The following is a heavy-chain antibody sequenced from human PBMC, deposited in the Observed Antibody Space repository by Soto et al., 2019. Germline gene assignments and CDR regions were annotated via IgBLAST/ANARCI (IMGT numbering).Heavy chain of an antibody. CDR2: INHSGST. D-gene: IGHD2-2*01. CDR3: ARGHCSSTSCYHSGDY. V-gene: IGHV4-34*01. Sequence: SETLSLTCAVYGGSFSGYYWSWIRQPPGKGLEWIGEINHSGSTNYNPSLKSRVTISVDTSKNQFSLKLSSVTAADTAVYYCARGHCSSTSCYHSGDYWGQGTLVTVSS. CDR1: GGSFSGYY. J-gene: IGHJ4*02.